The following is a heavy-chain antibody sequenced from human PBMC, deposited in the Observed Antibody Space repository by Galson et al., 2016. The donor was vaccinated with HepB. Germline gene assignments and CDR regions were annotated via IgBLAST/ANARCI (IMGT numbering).Heavy chain of an antibody. CDR1: GGTFSSYA. D-gene: IGHD6-13*01. CDR3: ARTTNSSWYRKWYYFDY. J-gene: IGHJ4*02. Sequence: SVKVSCKASGGTFSSYAISWVRQAPGQGLEWMGGIIPIFGTANYAQKFQGRVTITADKSTSTAYMELSSLRSEDTAVYYCARTTNSSWYRKWYYFDYWGQGTLVTVSS. V-gene: IGHV1-69*06. CDR2: IIPIFGTA.